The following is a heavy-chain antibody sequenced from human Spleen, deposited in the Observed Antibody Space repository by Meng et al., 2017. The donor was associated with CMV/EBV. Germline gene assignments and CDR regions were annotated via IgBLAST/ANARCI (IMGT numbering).Heavy chain of an antibody. J-gene: IGHJ6*02. CDR2: IKQDGSEK. CDR1: GFTFSSYW. V-gene: IGHV3-7*01. CDR3: ARQEWFDYGMDV. D-gene: IGHD3-10*01. Sequence: SLRLSCAASGFTFSSYWMSWVRQAPGKGLEWVANIKQDGSEKYYVDSVKGRFTFSRDNSKNTLFLQMNSLRPEDTAVYYCARQEWFDYGMDVWGQGTTVTVSS.